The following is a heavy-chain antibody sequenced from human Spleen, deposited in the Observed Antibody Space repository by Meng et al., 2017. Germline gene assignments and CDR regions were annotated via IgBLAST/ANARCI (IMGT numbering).Heavy chain of an antibody. CDR3: TKDTRGGSGSYSWGTFDV. V-gene: IGHV3-23*01. J-gene: IGHJ3*01. Sequence: GESLKISCAASGFPFSTYAMSWVRQTPGKGLEWLSGVSASGRSTVYADSVKGRFTISRDNSKNTLYLQISSLRVEDTAIYYCTKDTRGGSGSYSWGTFDVWGQGTMVTVSS. D-gene: IGHD3-10*01. CDR1: GFPFSTYA. CDR2: VSASGRST.